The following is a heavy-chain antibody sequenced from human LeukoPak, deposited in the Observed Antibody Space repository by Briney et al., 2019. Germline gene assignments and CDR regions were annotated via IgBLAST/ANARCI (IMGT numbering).Heavy chain of an antibody. CDR2: VRYDGSNK. J-gene: IGHJ3*02. CDR1: GFTFSSYG. CDR3: ARDSYCGGVCLRAFDI. V-gene: IGHV3-33*01. D-gene: IGHD2-21*02. Sequence: GGSLRLSCAASGFTFSSYGMHWVRQAPGKGLEWVAVVRYDGSNKYYADSVKGRFTISRDNSKNTLYLQMNSLRAEDTAVYYCARDSYCGGVCLRAFDIWGQGTMVTVSS.